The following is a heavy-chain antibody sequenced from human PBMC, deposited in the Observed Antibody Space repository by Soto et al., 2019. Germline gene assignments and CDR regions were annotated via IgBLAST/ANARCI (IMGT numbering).Heavy chain of an antibody. CDR2: MKQDGIEK. D-gene: IGHD3-16*01. CDR3: ASIPPMTRGNGMDV. CDR1: GFTFSSYW. V-gene: IGHV3-7*01. J-gene: IGHJ6*01. Sequence: EVQLVESGGGLVQPGGSLRLSCAASGFTFSSYWMNWVRQAPGKGLEWVANMKQDGIEKYYVDSVKGRFTISRDNVKNTLYLQIDGLSAEDSALYSGASIPPMTRGNGMDVWGQGTTVTVSS.